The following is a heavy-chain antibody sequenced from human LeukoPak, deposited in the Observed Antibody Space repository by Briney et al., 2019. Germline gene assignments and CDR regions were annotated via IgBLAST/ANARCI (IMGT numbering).Heavy chain of an antibody. D-gene: IGHD1-26*01. CDR1: GDSVSNNRAS. CDR3: VRIRGLGLFDY. J-gene: IGHJ4*02. Sequence: SQTLSLTCVISGDSVSNNRASWGWIRQSPSRGLEWLGRTYYRSQWFDDYAPSLRSRITINPDTSKNQFSLRLTSVTPEDTAVYYCVRIRGLGLFDYWGQGTLVTVSS. V-gene: IGHV6-1*01. CDR2: TYYRSQWFD.